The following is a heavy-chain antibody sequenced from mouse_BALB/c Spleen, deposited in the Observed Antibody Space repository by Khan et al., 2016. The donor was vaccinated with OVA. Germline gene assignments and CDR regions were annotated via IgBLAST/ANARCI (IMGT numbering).Heavy chain of an antibody. CDR3: TRLAYYYDSEGFAY. Sequence: EVELVESGGDLVKPGGSLKLSCAASGFTFSTYGMSWVRQTPDKRLEWVATVSTGGGYTYYQDSVKGRFTISRDNAKNTLYLQMSGLKSEDTARFYCTRLAYYYDSEGFAYWGQGTLVTVSA. J-gene: IGHJ3*01. V-gene: IGHV5-6*01. CDR1: GFTFSTYG. CDR2: VSTGGGYT. D-gene: IGHD1-1*01.